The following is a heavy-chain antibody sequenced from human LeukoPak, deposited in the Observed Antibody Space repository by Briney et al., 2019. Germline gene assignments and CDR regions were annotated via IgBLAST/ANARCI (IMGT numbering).Heavy chain of an antibody. V-gene: IGHV3-21*01. CDR1: GFTFRSYS. D-gene: IGHD2-15*01. J-gene: IGHJ5*02. CDR3: ARGYCSGGSCYPNWFDP. CDR2: ISSSSSYI. Sequence: GGTLRLSCAASGFTFRSYSMNWVSQAPGKGLEWVSSISSSSSYIYYADSVKGRFTISRDNAKNSLYLQMNSLRAEDTAVYYCARGYCSGGSCYPNWFDPWGQGTLVTVSS.